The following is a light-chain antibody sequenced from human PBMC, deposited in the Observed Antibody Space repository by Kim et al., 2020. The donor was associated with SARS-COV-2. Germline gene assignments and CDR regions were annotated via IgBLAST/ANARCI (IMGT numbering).Light chain of an antibody. CDR1: SSGVRGSRF. J-gene: IGLJ1*01. CDR3: SSYTLTSTYV. CDR2: DVS. Sequence: GQSITSACTGTSSGVRGSRFVSWYQQHPDNAPKLIIYDVSNRPSGISNRFSGSKSGNTASLTISALQAVDEADYYCSSYTLTSTYVFGTGTKVTVL. V-gene: IGLV2-14*03.